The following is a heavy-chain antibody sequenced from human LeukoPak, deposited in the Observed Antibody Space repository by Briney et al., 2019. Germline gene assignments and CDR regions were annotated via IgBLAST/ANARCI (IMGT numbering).Heavy chain of an antibody. Sequence: SETLSLTCAVYGGSFSGYYWSWIRQPPGKGLEWIGEINHSGSTNYNPSLKSRVTISVDTSKNQFSLKLSSVTAADTAVYYRARGSRGFIVVVPAALFDPWGQGTLVTVSS. CDR3: ARGSRGFIVVVPAALFDP. V-gene: IGHV4-34*01. D-gene: IGHD2-2*01. J-gene: IGHJ5*02. CDR1: GGSFSGYY. CDR2: INHSGST.